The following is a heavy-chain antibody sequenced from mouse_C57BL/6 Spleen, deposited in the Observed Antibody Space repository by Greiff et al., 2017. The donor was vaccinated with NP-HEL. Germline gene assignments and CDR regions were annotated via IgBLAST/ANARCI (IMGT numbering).Heavy chain of an antibody. CDR2: IDPSDSET. J-gene: IGHJ4*01. Sequence: QVQLQQPGAELVRPGSSVKLSCKASGYTFTSYWMHWVKQRPIQGLEWIGNIDPSDSETHYNQKFKDKATLTVDKSSSTAYMQLSSLTSEDSAVYYCARGRGNYYAMDDWGQGTSVTVSS. CDR3: ARGRGNYYAMDD. D-gene: IGHD2-1*01. V-gene: IGHV1-52*01. CDR1: GYTFTSYW.